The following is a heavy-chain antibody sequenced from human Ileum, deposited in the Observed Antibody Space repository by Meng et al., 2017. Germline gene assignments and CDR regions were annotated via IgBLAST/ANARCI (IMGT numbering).Heavy chain of an antibody. CDR1: GASVNSFF. CDR2: IAYNGAT. V-gene: IGHV4-59*02. J-gene: IGHJ4*02. Sequence: SETLSLTCSISGASVNSFFWTWIRQPPGGGLEWIGYIAYNGATNYNPSLESRVTISVDRSKNQLSLKLTSVSDADTAVYYCARGPYYYDIDGYYYGLDHWGQGTLVTVSS. D-gene: IGHD3-22*01. CDR3: ARGPYYYDIDGYYYGLDH.